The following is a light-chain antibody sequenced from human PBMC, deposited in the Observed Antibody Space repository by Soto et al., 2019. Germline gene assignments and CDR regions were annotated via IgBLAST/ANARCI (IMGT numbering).Light chain of an antibody. Sequence: QLVLTQSPSASASLGASVKITCSLSRGHSSYAIAWHQQQPEKGPLYLMQLNSDGSHKKGDGIPDRFSGSSSGTERYLTISRLQSEDEADYYCPTWGSGPVVFGGGTKLTVL. V-gene: IGLV4-69*01. J-gene: IGLJ2*01. CDR1: RGHSSYA. CDR2: LNSDGSH. CDR3: PTWGSGPVV.